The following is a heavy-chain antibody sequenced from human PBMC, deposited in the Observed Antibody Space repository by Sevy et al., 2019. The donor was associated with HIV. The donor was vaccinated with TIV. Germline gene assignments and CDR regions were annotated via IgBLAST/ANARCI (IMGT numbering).Heavy chain of an antibody. V-gene: IGHV3-30*18. CDR2: ISYDGSNK. CDR3: AKDEGDIAAAGTTWFDP. Sequence: GGSLRLSCAASGLTFSSYGMHWVRQAPGKGLEWVAVISYDGSNKYYADSVKGRFTISRDNSKNTLYLQMNSLRAEDTAVYYCAKDEGDIAAAGTTWFDPWGQGTLVTVSS. CDR1: GLTFSSYG. J-gene: IGHJ5*02. D-gene: IGHD6-13*01.